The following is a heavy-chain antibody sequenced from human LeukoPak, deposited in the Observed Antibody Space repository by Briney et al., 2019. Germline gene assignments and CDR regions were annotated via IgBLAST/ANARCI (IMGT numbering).Heavy chain of an antibody. J-gene: IGHJ6*02. D-gene: IGHD1-26*01. CDR3: TRGGTSSVAHYYHMDV. CDR1: GFTFSGRY. V-gene: IGHV3-72*01. Sequence: PGGSLRLSCTASGFTFSGRYMDWVCQAPGKGLEWVGRSRDRADGYTPEYAASVRGRFTISRDDSETSMYLQMNSLKTEDSAVYYCTRGGTSSVAHYYHMDVWGQGTTVTVSS. CDR2: SRDRADGYTP.